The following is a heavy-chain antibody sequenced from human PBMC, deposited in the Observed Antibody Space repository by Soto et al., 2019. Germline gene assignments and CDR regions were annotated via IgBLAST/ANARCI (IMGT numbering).Heavy chain of an antibody. Sequence: SVKVSCKASGGTFSSYAISWVRQAPGQGLEWMGGIIPIFGTANYAQKFQGRVTITADKSTSTAYMELSSLRSEDTAVYYCARGDFWSGYSVRTSGYYYYGMDVWGQGTTVTVSS. D-gene: IGHD3-3*01. CDR3: ARGDFWSGYSVRTSGYYYYGMDV. CDR1: GGTFSSYA. J-gene: IGHJ6*02. CDR2: IIPIFGTA. V-gene: IGHV1-69*06.